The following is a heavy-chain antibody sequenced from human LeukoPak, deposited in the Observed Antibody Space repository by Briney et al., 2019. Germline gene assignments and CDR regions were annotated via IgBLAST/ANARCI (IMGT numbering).Heavy chain of an antibody. J-gene: IGHJ6*03. CDR3: AKGRSDFFAYYYYLDV. CDR1: GYTLTSNY. D-gene: IGHD2-21*02. Sequence: ASVKVSCKASGYTLTSNYIHWVRQAPGQGLEWMGIINPSGGSTTYAQKFQGRVTMTRDTSTSTVYVELTSLRSEDTAVYYCAKGRSDFFAYYYYLDVWGKGTTVTVSS. CDR2: INPSGGST. V-gene: IGHV1-46*03.